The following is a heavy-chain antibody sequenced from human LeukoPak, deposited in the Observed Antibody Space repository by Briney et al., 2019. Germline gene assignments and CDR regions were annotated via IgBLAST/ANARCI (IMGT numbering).Heavy chain of an antibody. Sequence: ASVKLSCNSSGYTFTGYHIHWVRHAPGQGLEWVGFINSNSGGTNYAQKFQGSVTITRDTSIDTPYMELRRPTFDDTAVYYCARDKSGSFWGQGTLVTVSS. V-gene: IGHV1-2*02. J-gene: IGHJ4*02. CDR3: ARDKSGSF. CDR2: INSNSGGT. CDR1: GYTFTGYH. D-gene: IGHD1-26*01.